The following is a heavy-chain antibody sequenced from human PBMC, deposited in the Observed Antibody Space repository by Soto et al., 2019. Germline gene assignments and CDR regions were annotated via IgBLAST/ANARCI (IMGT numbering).Heavy chain of an antibody. CDR2: INHSGST. CDR3: ARDKIAGLFDY. J-gene: IGHJ4*02. D-gene: IGHD2-21*01. V-gene: IGHV4-34*01. CDR1: GGSFSGYY. Sequence: SETLSLTCAVYGGSFSGYYLTWIRQPPGTGLEWIGEINHSGSTNYNPSLKSRVTISVDTSKNQFSLKLTSVTAADTAVYYCARDKIAGLFDYWGQGTLVTVSS.